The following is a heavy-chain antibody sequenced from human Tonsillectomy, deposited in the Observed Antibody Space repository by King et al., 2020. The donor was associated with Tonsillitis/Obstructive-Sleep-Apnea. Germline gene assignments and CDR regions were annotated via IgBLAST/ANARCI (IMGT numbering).Heavy chain of an antibody. CDR2: IYYIGST. V-gene: IGHV4-59*01. CDR3: ARDYCSSTSCYTDY. J-gene: IGHJ4*02. D-gene: IGHD2-2*02. Sequence: VQLQESGPGLVKPSETLSLTCTVSGGSISSYYWSWIRQPPGKGLEWIGYIYYIGSTNYNPSLKSRVTISVDTSKNQFSLKLSSVTAADTAMYYCARDYCSSTSCYTDYWGQGPLVTVSS. CDR1: GGSISSYY.